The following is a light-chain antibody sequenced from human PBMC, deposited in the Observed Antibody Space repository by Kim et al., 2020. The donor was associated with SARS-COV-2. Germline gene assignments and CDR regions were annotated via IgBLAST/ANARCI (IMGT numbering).Light chain of an antibody. Sequence: ASAGDRVTITCRASQSISSWLAWYQQKPGKAPKLLIYKASTLESGVPPRFSGIGSGTEFTLIICGLQPDDFATYYCQQYNTYPLTFGGGTKVDIK. V-gene: IGKV1-5*03. J-gene: IGKJ4*01. CDR3: QQYNTYPLT. CDR2: KAS. CDR1: QSISSW.